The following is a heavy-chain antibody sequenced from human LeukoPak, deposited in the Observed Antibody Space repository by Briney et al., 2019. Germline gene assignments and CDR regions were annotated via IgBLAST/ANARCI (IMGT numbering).Heavy chain of an antibody. J-gene: IGHJ4*02. V-gene: IGHV4-59*01. D-gene: IGHD5-18*01. CDR3: ARDKRHSYGRYFDP. CDR1: GGSISTYH. Sequence: SETLSLTCSVSGGSISTYHWNWIRKPPGKGLEWIGYMQSSGISKYNPSLKSRVNIFVDTSKNQFVLNLRSVTAAGTAVYYCARDKRHSYGRYFDPWGQGMLVTVSS. CDR2: MQSSGIS.